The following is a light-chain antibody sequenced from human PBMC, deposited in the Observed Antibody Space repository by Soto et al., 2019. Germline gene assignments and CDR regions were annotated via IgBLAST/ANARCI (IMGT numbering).Light chain of an antibody. V-gene: IGLV2-8*01. CDR3: SSYSGSNTLVL. CDR2: EVS. J-gene: IGLJ2*01. CDR1: SSDIGYFNY. Sequence: QSALTQPPSASGSPGQSVTISCTGTSSDIGYFNYVYWYQQHLAKAPKLLIYEVSKRPSGVPARFSGSKSGNTASLTVSGLQADDEANYYCSSYSGSNTLVLFGGGTKVTVL.